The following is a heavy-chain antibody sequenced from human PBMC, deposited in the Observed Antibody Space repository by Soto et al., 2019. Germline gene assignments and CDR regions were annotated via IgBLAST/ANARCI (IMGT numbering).Heavy chain of an antibody. V-gene: IGHV3-30*18. D-gene: IGHD6-6*01. J-gene: IGHJ6*02. CDR1: GFNFRAYG. Sequence: PGGSLRLSCAASGFNFRAYGMHWVRQAPGKGLQWAAVMSSDASNKYYADSVKGRFTISRDNSQNTLYLQMNSLRPEDTAVYYCAKGSSSVYYYYYGMDVWGQGTTVTVSS. CDR2: MSSDASNK. CDR3: AKGSSSVYYYYYGMDV.